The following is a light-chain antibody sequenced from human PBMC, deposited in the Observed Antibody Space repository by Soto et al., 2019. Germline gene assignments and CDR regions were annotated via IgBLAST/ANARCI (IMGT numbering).Light chain of an antibody. CDR3: QQSYNMPRT. CDR1: QSISFY. V-gene: IGKV1-39*01. CDR2: TAS. J-gene: IGKJ1*01. Sequence: DIQMTHSPSSLSSSVLYIFTITCRASQSISFYLNWYRQKPGKAPKLLIYTASNVQSGVPSRISGSGSGTDFTLTISSLQPEDFATYYCQQSYNMPRTFGQGTKVDIK.